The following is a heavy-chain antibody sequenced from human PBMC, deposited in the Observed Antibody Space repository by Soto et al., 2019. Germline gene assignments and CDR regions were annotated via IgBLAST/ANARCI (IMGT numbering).Heavy chain of an antibody. V-gene: IGHV3-23*01. Sequence: EVQLLESGGGLVQPGGSLRLSCAASGFTFSSYAMSWVRQAPGKGLEWVSAISGSGGSTYYADSVKGRFTISRDNSKNTLYLQMNSLRAEDTAVYYCARAPYDYVWGSYRQTDDYWGQGTLVTVSS. CDR3: ARAPYDYVWGSYRQTDDY. CDR2: ISGSGGST. D-gene: IGHD3-16*02. CDR1: GFTFSSYA. J-gene: IGHJ4*02.